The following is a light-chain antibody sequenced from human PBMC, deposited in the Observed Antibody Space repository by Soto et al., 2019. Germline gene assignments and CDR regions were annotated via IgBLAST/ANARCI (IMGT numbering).Light chain of an antibody. CDR2: GNS. J-gene: IGLJ2*01. Sequence: QSVLTQPPSVSGAPGQRVTISCTGSSSNIGAGYDVHWYQQLPGTAPKLLIYGNSNRPSGVPDRFSGSKSGTSASLAITGLQAEDEADYYCQFYDSSLSGVVFGGGIKLTVL. CDR3: QFYDSSLSGVV. CDR1: SSNIGAGYD. V-gene: IGLV1-40*01.